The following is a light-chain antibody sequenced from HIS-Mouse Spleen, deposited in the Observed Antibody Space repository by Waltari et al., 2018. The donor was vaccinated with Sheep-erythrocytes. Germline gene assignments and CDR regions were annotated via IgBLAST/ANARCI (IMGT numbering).Light chain of an antibody. CDR2: EGS. CDR1: SSDVGGYNY. V-gene: IGLV2-23*01. Sequence: QSALTQPASVSGSPGQSVTISCTGTSSDVGGYNYVSWYQQHPGKAPKVMIYEGSKRPSGVSNRFSGSKSGNTASLTISGLQAEDEADYYCCSYAGSSTPWVFGGGTKLTVL. J-gene: IGLJ3*02. CDR3: CSYAGSSTPWV.